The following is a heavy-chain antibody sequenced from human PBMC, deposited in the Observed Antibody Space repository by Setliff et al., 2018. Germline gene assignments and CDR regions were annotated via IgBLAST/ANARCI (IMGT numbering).Heavy chain of an antibody. CDR2: INPHGSEK. V-gene: IGHV3-7*03. J-gene: IGHJ5*02. CDR3: ARDPNGDFVGAFDP. Sequence: PGGSLRLSCTASGLSYINDWVSWVRQAPGKGLEWLASINPHGSEKYYADSVKGRFTISRDNAKNTLYLLMSSLRGDDTASYYCARDPNGDFVGAFDPWGQGIRVTVSS. D-gene: IGHD4-17*01. CDR1: GLSYINDW.